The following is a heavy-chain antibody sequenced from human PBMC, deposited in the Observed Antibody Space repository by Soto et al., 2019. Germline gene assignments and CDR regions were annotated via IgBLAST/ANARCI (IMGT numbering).Heavy chain of an antibody. Sequence: GESLKISCKGSGYSFTSYWISWVRQMPGKGLEWMGRIDPSDSYTNYSPSFQGHVTISADKSVSTAYLQWSSLKASDTAMYYCARHRTCSSTSCSYYYYGMDVWGQGTTVTVSS. J-gene: IGHJ6*02. CDR1: GYSFTSYW. V-gene: IGHV5-10-1*01. CDR3: ARHRTCSSTSCSYYYYGMDV. D-gene: IGHD2-2*01. CDR2: IDPSDSYT.